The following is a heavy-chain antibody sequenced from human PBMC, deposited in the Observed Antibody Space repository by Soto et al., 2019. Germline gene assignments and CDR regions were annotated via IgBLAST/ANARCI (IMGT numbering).Heavy chain of an antibody. D-gene: IGHD3-10*01. CDR2: LIPIVGPP. Sequence: VASVKVSCKASGGTFSNYAISWVRQAPGQGLEWMGGLIPIVGPPNYAPNFQGRVTITADKSKSTVYMELSSLRSEDTAVYYCAREGELLDYGMDVWGQGTRVTVSS. J-gene: IGHJ6*02. CDR3: AREGELLDYGMDV. V-gene: IGHV1-69*06. CDR1: GGTFSNYA.